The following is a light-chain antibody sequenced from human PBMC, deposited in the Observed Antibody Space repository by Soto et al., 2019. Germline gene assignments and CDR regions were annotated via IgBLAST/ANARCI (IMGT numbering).Light chain of an antibody. V-gene: IGLV2-14*01. CDR2: EVS. CDR3: SSYATSSTLV. CDR1: SSDVGLYNY. J-gene: IGLJ2*01. Sequence: QSALTQPAPVSGSPGQSITISCTGTSSDVGLYNYVSWYQHHPGKAPKLLIYEVSYRPSGVSNRFSASKSGDTASLTISGLQAEDEAAYYCSSYATSSTLVFGGGTQLTVL.